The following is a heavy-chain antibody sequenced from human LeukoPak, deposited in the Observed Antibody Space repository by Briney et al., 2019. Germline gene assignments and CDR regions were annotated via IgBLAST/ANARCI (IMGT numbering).Heavy chain of an antibody. CDR2: ISGSGGST. CDR1: GFTFSSYG. CDR3: AKDVAVAGTGFDY. D-gene: IGHD6-19*01. V-gene: IGHV3-23*01. Sequence: GGTLRLSCAASGFTFSSYGMSWVRQAPGKGLEWVSAISGSGGSTYYADSVKGRFTISRDNSKNTLYLQMNSLRAEDTAVYYCAKDVAVAGTGFDYWGQGTLVTVSS. J-gene: IGHJ4*02.